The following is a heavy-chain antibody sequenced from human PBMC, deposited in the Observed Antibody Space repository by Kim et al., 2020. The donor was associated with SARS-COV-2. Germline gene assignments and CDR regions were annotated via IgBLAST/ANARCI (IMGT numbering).Heavy chain of an antibody. Sequence: GGSLRLSCAASGFTFSSYSMNWVCQAPGKGLEWVSYISSSSSTIYYADTVKGRFTISRDNAKNSLYLQMNSLRDKDTAVYYCARDFRWRILLETRDYFDYWAQGTLVTVSS. CDR3: ARDFRWRILLETRDYFDY. CDR2: ISSSSSTI. D-gene: IGHD2-15*01. CDR1: GFTFSSYS. J-gene: IGHJ4*02. V-gene: IGHV3-48*02.